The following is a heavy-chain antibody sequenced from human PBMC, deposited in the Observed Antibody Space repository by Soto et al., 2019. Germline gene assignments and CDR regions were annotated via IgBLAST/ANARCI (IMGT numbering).Heavy chain of an antibody. V-gene: IGHV4-59*01. Sequence: QVQLQESGPGLVKPSETLSLTCTVSGGSISSYYWSWIRQPPGKGLEWIGYIYYSGGTNYNPSLKSRVTISVDTSKNQFSLKLSSVTAADTAVYYCARGQGVLFDYWGQGTLVTVSS. CDR2: IYYSGGT. CDR3: ARGQGVLFDY. CDR1: GGSISSYY. J-gene: IGHJ4*02.